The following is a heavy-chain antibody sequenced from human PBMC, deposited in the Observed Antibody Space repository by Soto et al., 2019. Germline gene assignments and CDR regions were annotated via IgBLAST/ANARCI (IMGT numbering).Heavy chain of an antibody. CDR1: GGSISSSSYY. V-gene: IGHV4-39*01. D-gene: IGHD3-10*01. Sequence: SSETLSLTCTVSGGSISSSSYYWGWIRQPPGKGLEWIGSIYYSGSTYYNPSLKSRVTISVDTSKNQFSLKLSSVTAADTAVYYCARHRIISPYFDYWGQGTLVTVSS. CDR3: ARHRIISPYFDY. J-gene: IGHJ4*02. CDR2: IYYSGST.